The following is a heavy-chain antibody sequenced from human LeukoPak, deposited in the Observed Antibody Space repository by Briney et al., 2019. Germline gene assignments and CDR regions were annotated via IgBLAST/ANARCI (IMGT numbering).Heavy chain of an antibody. V-gene: IGHV3-23*01. J-gene: IGHJ6*03. CDR3: AKLGGQELHNYYVAV. D-gene: IGHD3-16*01. CDR1: GFTFSSYA. CDR2: IIDSGEST. Sequence: QPGGSLRLSCAASGFTFSSYAMRWVRPAPGKGLEWVSGIIDSGESTYYANFAKGRFTISRDNSNNTLYLQMNSLRAEDTAVYYCAKLGGQELHNYYVAVCGKGTTVAVSS.